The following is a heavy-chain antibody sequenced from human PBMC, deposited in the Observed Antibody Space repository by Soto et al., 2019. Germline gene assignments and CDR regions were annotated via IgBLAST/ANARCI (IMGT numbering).Heavy chain of an antibody. CDR2: IYHSGST. J-gene: IGHJ4*02. CDR1: GYSISSGYY. V-gene: IGHV4-38-2*01. Sequence: SETLSLTCAVSGYSISSGYYWGWIRQPPGKGLEWIGSIYHSGSTYYNPSLKSRVTISVDTSKNQFSLKLSSVTAADTAVYYCARAGRVVVATGTSESYFDYWGQGTLVTVSS. D-gene: IGHD2-21*02. CDR3: ARAGRVVVATGTSESYFDY.